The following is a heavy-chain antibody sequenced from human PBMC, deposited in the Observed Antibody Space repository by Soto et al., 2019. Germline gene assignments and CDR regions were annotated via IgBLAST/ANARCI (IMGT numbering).Heavy chain of an antibody. D-gene: IGHD2-21*01. CDR2: ISNSGSTI. CDR3: AGEQVRASYLDY. Sequence: EVQLGESGGGLVQPGGSLRLSCAASGFTFSSYEMNWVRQAPGKGLEWLSYISNSGSTIYYADSVKGRFTISRDNAKNSLYLQLERLRAWETAVYYCAGEQVRASYLDYRGQGTLVTVAS. CDR1: GFTFSSYE. J-gene: IGHJ4*02. V-gene: IGHV3-48*03.